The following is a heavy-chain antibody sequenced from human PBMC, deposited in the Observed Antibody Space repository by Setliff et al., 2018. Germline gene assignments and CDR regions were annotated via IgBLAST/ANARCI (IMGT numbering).Heavy chain of an antibody. J-gene: IGHJ4*02. Sequence: GGSLRLSCAASGFTFSSYAMHWVRQAPGKGLEWVAVISYDGSNKYYADSVKGRFTISRDNSKNSLYLQMNSLRAEDTALYYCVREGGNYFPLDYWGLGTLVTVSS. CDR3: VREGGNYFPLDY. D-gene: IGHD1-26*01. CDR2: ISYDGSNK. V-gene: IGHV3-30*04. CDR1: GFTFSSYA.